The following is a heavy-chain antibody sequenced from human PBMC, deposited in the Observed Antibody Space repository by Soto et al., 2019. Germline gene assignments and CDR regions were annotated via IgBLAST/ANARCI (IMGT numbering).Heavy chain of an antibody. J-gene: IGHJ4*02. D-gene: IGHD5-18*01. V-gene: IGHV1-69*02. CDR2: IIPILGIA. CDR1: GGTFSSYT. Sequence: QVQLVQSGAEVKKPGSSVKVSCKASGGTFSSYTISWVRQAPGQGLEWMGRIIPILGIANYAQKFQGRVTITADKSTSTAYMELSSLRSEDTAVYYCANLVTGTATVADYWGQGTLVTVSS. CDR3: ANLVTGTATVADY.